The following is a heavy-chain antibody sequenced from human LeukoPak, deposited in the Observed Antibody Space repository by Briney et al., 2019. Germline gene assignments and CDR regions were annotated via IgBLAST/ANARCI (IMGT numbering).Heavy chain of an antibody. V-gene: IGHV3-30*02. J-gene: IGHJ4*02. D-gene: IGHD3-10*01. Sequence: GGSLRLSCAASGFTFSSYGMHWVRQAPGKGLEWVAFIRYDGSNKYYADSVKGRFTISRDNSKNTLYLQMNSLRAEDTAVYYCAKVNGLLWFGESPPFDYWGQGTLVTVSS. CDR2: IRYDGSNK. CDR3: AKVNGLLWFGESPPFDY. CDR1: GFTFSSYG.